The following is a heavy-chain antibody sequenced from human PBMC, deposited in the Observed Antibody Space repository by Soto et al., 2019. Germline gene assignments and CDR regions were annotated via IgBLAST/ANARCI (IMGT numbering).Heavy chain of an antibody. CDR1: GYTFTSYA. Sequence: QVQLVQSGAEEKKPGASVKVSCKASGYTFTSYAMHWVRQAPGQRLEWMGWVNAGNGNTKYSQKFQGRVTITRDTSASTAYMELSSLRSEDTAVYYCARGIAPYYFDYWGQGTLVTVSS. D-gene: IGHD6-13*01. CDR3: ARGIAPYYFDY. V-gene: IGHV1-3*05. J-gene: IGHJ4*02. CDR2: VNAGNGNT.